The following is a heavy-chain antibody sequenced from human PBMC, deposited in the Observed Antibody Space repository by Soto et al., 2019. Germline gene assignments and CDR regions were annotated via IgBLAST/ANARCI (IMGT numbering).Heavy chain of an antibody. Sequence: QVHLVQSGAEVKKPGASVKVSCKASGYTFTNYDINWVRQAPGQGLEWMGWISTYTGNTNYAQKLQGRVTMTTDTSTSTAYMELRILRSDDTDVYYCARGYYYGSGRPTPGGMDVWGQGTTVTVSS. D-gene: IGHD3-10*01. V-gene: IGHV1-18*01. CDR1: GYTFTNYD. CDR3: ARGYYYGSGRPTPGGMDV. CDR2: ISTYTGNT. J-gene: IGHJ6*02.